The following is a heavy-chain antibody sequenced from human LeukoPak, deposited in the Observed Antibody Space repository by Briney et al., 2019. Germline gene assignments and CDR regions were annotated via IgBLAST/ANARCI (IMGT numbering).Heavy chain of an antibody. CDR1: GGSFSGYY. V-gene: IGHV4-59*08. CDR2: IYYSGST. J-gene: IGHJ3*02. CDR3: ARVTRSHAFDI. D-gene: IGHD5-18*01. Sequence: SETLSLTCAVYGGSFSGYYWSWIRQPPGKGLEWIGYIYYSGSTNYNPSLKSRVTISVDTSKNQFSLKLSSVTAADTAVYYCARVTRSHAFDIWGQGTMVTVSS.